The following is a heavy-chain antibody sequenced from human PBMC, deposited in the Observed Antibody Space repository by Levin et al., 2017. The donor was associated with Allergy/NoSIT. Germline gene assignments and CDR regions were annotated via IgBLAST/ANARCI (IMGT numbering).Heavy chain of an antibody. CDR2: ISSSSSYI. J-gene: IGHJ4*02. CDR3: ARDFSGSYPGLVGY. CDR1: GFTFSSYS. V-gene: IGHV3-21*01. Sequence: GESLKISCAASGFTFSSYSMNWVRQAPGKGLEWVSSISSSSSYIYYADSVKGRFTISRDNAKNSLYLQMNSLRAEDTAVYYCARDFSGSYPGLVGYWGQGTLVTVSS. D-gene: IGHD1-26*01.